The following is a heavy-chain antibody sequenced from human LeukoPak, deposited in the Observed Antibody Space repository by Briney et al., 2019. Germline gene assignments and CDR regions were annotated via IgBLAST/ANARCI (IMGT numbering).Heavy chain of an antibody. J-gene: IGHJ4*02. Sequence: GGSLRLSCAASGFTFNSFAMNWVRQAPGKGLEWISYISSSSSTIYYADSVKGRFTISRDNAKNSLYLQMNSLRAEDTAVYYCARGLSLDRYSGYDRYYFDYWGRGTLVTVSS. D-gene: IGHD5-12*01. CDR1: GFTFNSFA. CDR3: ARGLSLDRYSGYDRYYFDY. CDR2: ISSSSSTI. V-gene: IGHV3-48*01.